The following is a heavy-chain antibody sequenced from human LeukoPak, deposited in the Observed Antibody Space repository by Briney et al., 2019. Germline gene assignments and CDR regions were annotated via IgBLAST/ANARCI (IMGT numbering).Heavy chain of an antibody. Sequence: KTSETLSLTCSASGGSISSGSFYWGWIRQPPGKGLEWIGSISYSGSTYYNPSLKSRVTISVDTSKNQLSLKVISVTAADTAVYYCARGVIAAGGNDFDYWGQGTLVTVSS. CDR2: ISYSGST. J-gene: IGHJ4*02. CDR1: GGSISSGSFY. D-gene: IGHD6-13*01. CDR3: ARGVIAAGGNDFDY. V-gene: IGHV4-39*07.